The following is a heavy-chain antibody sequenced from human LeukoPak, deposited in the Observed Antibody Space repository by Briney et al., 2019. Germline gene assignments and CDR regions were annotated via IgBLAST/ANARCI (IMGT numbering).Heavy chain of an antibody. CDR1: GGTFSSYT. J-gene: IGHJ6*03. CDR3: ARENRGRYCSSTSCYSHYYYYMDV. V-gene: IGHV1-69*05. D-gene: IGHD2-2*02. Sequence: ASVKVSCKASGGTFSSYTISWVRQAPGQGLEWMGGIIPIFGTANYAQKFQGRVTITTDESTSTAYMELSSLRSEDTAVYYCARENRGRYCSSTSCYSHYYYYMDVWGKGTTVTVSS. CDR2: IIPIFGTA.